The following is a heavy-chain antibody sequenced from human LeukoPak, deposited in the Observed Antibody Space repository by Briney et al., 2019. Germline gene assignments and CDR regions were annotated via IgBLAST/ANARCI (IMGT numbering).Heavy chain of an antibody. D-gene: IGHD4-17*01. CDR1: GFTFSRHW. CDR3: ANHYGDYVFDY. V-gene: IGHV3-21*04. CDR2: ISSSGDYK. Sequence: GGSLRLSCAASGFTFSRHWMHWVRQAPGKGLEWVSSISSSGDYKYYADSLKGRFTISRDNAKNSLFLQMNSLRAEDTAVYYCANHYGDYVFDYWGQGTLVTVSS. J-gene: IGHJ4*02.